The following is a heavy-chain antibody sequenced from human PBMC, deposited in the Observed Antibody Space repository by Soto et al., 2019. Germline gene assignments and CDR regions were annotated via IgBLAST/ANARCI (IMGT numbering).Heavy chain of an antibody. V-gene: IGHV1-46*01. Sequence: QVQLVQSGAEVKKPGASVMVSCKASGYTFTSYYIHWVRQAPGQGLEWLGIINPTVGSTGFAQNFQDRITMPKDTSTSTVYMELSSRKPEDTAVYYCARGDMTARSPCPEWGQGTLVTVSS. D-gene: IGHD6-6*01. J-gene: IGHJ4*02. CDR3: ARGDMTARSPCPE. CDR1: GYTFTSYY. CDR2: INPTVGST.